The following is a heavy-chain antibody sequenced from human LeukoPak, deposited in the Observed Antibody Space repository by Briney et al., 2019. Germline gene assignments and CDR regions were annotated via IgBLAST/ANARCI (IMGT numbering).Heavy chain of an antibody. Sequence: GGSLRLSCAASGFTFSSYWMNWARQAPGKGLDWVAVISYDGSKKYYANSVRGRFTISRDNSKNTLYLQMNNLRAEDTAVYYCAKYFWFGEFVYGTVYYHFGMDVWGQRTTVTVSS. D-gene: IGHD3-10*01. CDR3: AKYFWFGEFVYGTVYYHFGMDV. CDR1: GFTFSSYW. CDR2: ISYDGSKK. V-gene: IGHV3-30*18. J-gene: IGHJ6*02.